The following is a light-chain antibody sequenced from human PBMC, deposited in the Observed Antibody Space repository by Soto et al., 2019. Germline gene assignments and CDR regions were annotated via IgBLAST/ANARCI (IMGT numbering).Light chain of an antibody. CDR1: QTVRNNY. CDR3: QQFSSYPLT. Sequence: VFAPSSGPPALSSGGRAPLSFRASQTVRNNYLAWYQQKPGQAPRLLIYDASSRATGIPDRFSGGGSGTDFTLTISRLEPEDFAVYYCQQFSSYPLTFGGGTKV. V-gene: IGKV3-20*01. J-gene: IGKJ4*01. CDR2: DAS.